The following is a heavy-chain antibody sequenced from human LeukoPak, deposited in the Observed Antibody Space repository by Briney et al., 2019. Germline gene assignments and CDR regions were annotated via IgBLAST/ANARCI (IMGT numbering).Heavy chain of an antibody. V-gene: IGHV3-33*01. J-gene: IGHJ6*02. CDR1: GFTFSSYG. CDR2: IWYDGSNK. CDR3: ARELCSCGSCYSRENYYYYYGMDV. D-gene: IGHD2-15*01. Sequence: GGSLRLSCAASGFTFSSYGMHWVRQAPGKGLEWVAVIWYDGSNKYYADSVKGRFTISRDNSKNTLYLQMNSLRAEDTAVYYCARELCSCGSCYSRENYYYYYGMDVWGQGTAVTVSS.